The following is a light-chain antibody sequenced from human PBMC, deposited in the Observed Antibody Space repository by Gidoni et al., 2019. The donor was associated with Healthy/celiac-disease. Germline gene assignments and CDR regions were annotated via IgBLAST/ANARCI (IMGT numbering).Light chain of an antibody. J-gene: IGKJ5*01. V-gene: IGKV3-11*01. CDR3: QQRSNWLIT. CDR2: DAS. CDR1: QSVSSY. Sequence: EIVLTQSPATLSLSPGERATLSCRASQSVSSYLAWYQQKPGQAPRLLIYDASNRATCIPARFSGSVSGTDFTLTISSLEPEDFAVYYCQQRSNWLITFGQGTRLEIK.